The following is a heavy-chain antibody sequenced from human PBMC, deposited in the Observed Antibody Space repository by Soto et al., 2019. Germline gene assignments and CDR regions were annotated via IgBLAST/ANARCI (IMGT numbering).Heavy chain of an antibody. CDR1: GYSFTSYW. D-gene: IGHD2-2*01. J-gene: IGHJ3*02. Sequence: GESLKISCKGSGYSFTSYWIGWVRQMPGKGLEWMGIIYPGDSDTRYSPSFQGQVTISADKSISTAYLQWSSLKASDTAMYYCARRIIVVVPAAIQAGAFDIWGQGTMVTVSS. V-gene: IGHV5-51*01. CDR2: IYPGDSDT. CDR3: ARRIIVVVPAAIQAGAFDI.